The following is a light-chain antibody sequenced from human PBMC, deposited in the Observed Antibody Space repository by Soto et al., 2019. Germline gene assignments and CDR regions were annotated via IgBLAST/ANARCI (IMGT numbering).Light chain of an antibody. CDR2: DVS. J-gene: IGLJ3*02. CDR3: CPYAGSYTLV. Sequence: QSALTQPRSVSGSPGQSVTISCAGTSSDVGAYNWVSWYQQHPGKVPKLMIYDVSRRPSGVPDRFSGSKSGNTASLTISGLQADDEADYYCCPYAGSYTLVFGGGTKLTVL. V-gene: IGLV2-11*01. CDR1: SSDVGAYNW.